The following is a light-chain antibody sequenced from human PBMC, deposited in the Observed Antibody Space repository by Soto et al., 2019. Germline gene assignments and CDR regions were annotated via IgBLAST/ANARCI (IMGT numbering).Light chain of an antibody. V-gene: IGLV2-11*01. Sequence: QSAPTQPRSVSGSPGQSVTISCTGTSSDVGGYNYVSWYQQHPGKAPKLMIYDVSKRPSGVPDRFSGSKSGNMASLTISGLQAEDEADYYCCSYAGSYTVVFGGGTKVTVL. CDR3: CSYAGSYTVV. CDR1: SSDVGGYNY. CDR2: DVS. J-gene: IGLJ2*01.